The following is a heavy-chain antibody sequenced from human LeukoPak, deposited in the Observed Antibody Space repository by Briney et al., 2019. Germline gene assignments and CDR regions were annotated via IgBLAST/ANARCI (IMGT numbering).Heavy chain of an antibody. CDR2: INHSGST. J-gene: IGHJ6*03. D-gene: IGHD3-22*01. CDR3: ARCSSGYYYVWYYYYYMDV. Sequence: SETLSLTCTVSGGSISSSRYYGGWIRQPPGKGLEWIGEINHSGSTNYNPSLKSRVTISVDTSKNQFSLKLSSVTAADTAVYYCARCSSGYYYVWYYYYYMDVWGKGTTVTVSS. V-gene: IGHV4-39*07. CDR1: GGSISSSRYY.